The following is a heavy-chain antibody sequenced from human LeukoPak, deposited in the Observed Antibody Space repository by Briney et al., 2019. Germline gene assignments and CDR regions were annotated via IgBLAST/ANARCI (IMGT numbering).Heavy chain of an antibody. CDR3: ARQKCGGDCSFLFDP. V-gene: IGHV5-51*01. J-gene: IGHJ5*02. Sequence: GEPLKISCKGSGYSFTSYWIGWVRQMPGKSLEWMGIIYPGDSYTRYSPSFQGQVTISAEKSISTAYLQWRSLKASDTAMYYCARQKCGGDCSFLFDPWGQGSLVTVSS. CDR2: IYPGDSYT. D-gene: IGHD2-21*02. CDR1: GYSFTSYW.